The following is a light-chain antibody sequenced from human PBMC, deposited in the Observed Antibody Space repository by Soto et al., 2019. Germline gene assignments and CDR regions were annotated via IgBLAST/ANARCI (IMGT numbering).Light chain of an antibody. J-gene: IGKJ5*01. CDR1: QSISNW. CDR3: QQYNNWPT. V-gene: IGKV1-5*03. Sequence: DIQMTPSPSTLSASVVDRVTITCRASQSISNWLAWYQQKPGKAPKILIYKTSSLESGVPSRFSGSGSGTEFTLTISSLQSEDFAVYYCQQYNNWPTFGQGTRLEIK. CDR2: KTS.